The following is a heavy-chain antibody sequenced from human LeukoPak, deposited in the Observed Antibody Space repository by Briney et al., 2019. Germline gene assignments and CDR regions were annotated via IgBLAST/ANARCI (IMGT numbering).Heavy chain of an antibody. D-gene: IGHD2-21*02. CDR3: AISPPYCGGDCYPLY. J-gene: IGHJ4*02. CDR2: IYYSGST. CDR1: GGSISSYY. V-gene: IGHV4-59*08. Sequence: SETLSLTCAVSGGSISSYYWSWIRQPPGKGLEWIGYIYYSGSTNYNPSLKSRVTISVDTSKNQFSLKLSSVTATDTAVYYCAISPPYCGGDCYPLYWGQGTLVTVSS.